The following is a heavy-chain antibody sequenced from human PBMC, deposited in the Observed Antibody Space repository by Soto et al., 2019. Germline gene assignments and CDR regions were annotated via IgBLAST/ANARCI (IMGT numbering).Heavy chain of an antibody. D-gene: IGHD5-12*01. Sequence: ASVKVSCKASGGTFSSYAISWVRQAPGQGLEWMGGIIPIFGTANYAQKFQGRVTITADESTSTAYMELSSLRSEDTAVYYCARAGNSGYDNSVYFDYWGQGTLVTVSS. CDR1: GGTFSSYA. CDR2: IIPIFGTA. CDR3: ARAGNSGYDNSVYFDY. J-gene: IGHJ4*02. V-gene: IGHV1-69*13.